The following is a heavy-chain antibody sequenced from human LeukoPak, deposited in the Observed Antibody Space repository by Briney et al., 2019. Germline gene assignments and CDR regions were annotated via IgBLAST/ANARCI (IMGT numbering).Heavy chain of an antibody. Sequence: SQTLSLTCTVPGDSISSGDYYWSWIRQPPGKGLEWIGYIYYSGSTYYNPSLKSRLPISVDTSKNQFSLKLTSVTAADTAVYYCARVRSRDGYNYGLLDYWGQGTLVTVSS. J-gene: IGHJ4*02. V-gene: IGHV4-30-4*01. CDR2: IYYSGST. CDR3: ARVRSRDGYNYGLLDY. CDR1: GDSISSGDYY. D-gene: IGHD5-24*01.